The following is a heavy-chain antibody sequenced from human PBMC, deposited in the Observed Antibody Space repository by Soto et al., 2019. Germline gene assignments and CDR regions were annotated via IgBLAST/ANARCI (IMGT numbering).Heavy chain of an antibody. Sequence: QVQLVQSGAEVKKPGASVKVSCKASGYTFTSYAMHWVRQAPGQRLEWMGWINAGNGNTKYSQKFQGRVTITRDTSASTAYMELSSLRSEDTAVYYCAFDYGDYRGTFDYWGQGTLVTVSS. D-gene: IGHD4-17*01. V-gene: IGHV1-3*01. CDR2: INAGNGNT. CDR3: AFDYGDYRGTFDY. J-gene: IGHJ4*02. CDR1: GYTFTSYA.